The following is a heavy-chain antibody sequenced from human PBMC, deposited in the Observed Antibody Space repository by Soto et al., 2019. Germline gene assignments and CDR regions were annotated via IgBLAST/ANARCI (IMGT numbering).Heavy chain of an antibody. V-gene: IGHV5-51*01. CDR1: GYSFTSYW. Sequence: GESLKISCKGSGYSFTSYWIGWVRQMPGKGLEWMGIIYPGDSDTRYSPSFQGQVTISADKSISTAYLQWSSLKASDTAMYYCARHYYGSGSYNYGMDVWGQGTTVTVSS. J-gene: IGHJ6*02. CDR2: IYPGDSDT. D-gene: IGHD3-10*01. CDR3: ARHYYGSGSYNYGMDV.